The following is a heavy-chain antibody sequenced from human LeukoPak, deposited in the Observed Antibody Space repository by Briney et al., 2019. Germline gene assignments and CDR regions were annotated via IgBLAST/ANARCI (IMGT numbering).Heavy chain of an antibody. D-gene: IGHD3-16*02. J-gene: IGHJ4*02. CDR1: GGSISSYY. V-gene: IGHV4-59*01. CDR2: IYYSGST. Sequence: SETLSLTCTVSGGSISSYYWSWIRQPPGKGLEWIGYIYYSGSTNYNPSLKSRVTISVDTSKNQFSLKLSSVTAADTAVYYCARAFYDYVWGSYRLPGYFDYWGQGTLVTVSS. CDR3: ARAFYDYVWGSYRLPGYFDY.